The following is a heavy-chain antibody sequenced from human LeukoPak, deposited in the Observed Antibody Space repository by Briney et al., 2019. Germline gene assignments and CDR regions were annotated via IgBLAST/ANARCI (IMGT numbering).Heavy chain of an antibody. CDR1: GGSISSYY. J-gene: IGHJ4*02. CDR3: AGHVCSGSYLYYFDY. D-gene: IGHD1-26*01. V-gene: IGHV4-59*08. CDR2: IYYSGST. Sequence: SETLSLTCTFSGGSISSYYWSWLRHTPGKGLEWIGYIYYSGSTNYNPSLKSRVTISVDTSKNQFSLKLSSVTAADTAVYFFAGHVCSGSYLYYFDYWGQGTLVTVSS.